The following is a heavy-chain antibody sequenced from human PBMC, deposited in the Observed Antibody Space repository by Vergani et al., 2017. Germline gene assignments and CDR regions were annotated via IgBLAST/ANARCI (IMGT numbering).Heavy chain of an antibody. J-gene: IGHJ4*02. D-gene: IGHD2-15*01. CDR1: GGSISSYY. V-gene: IGHV4-59*01. CDR2: IYYSGST. CDR3: ARLVVVAAGGGYFDY. Sequence: QVQLQESGPGLVKPSETLSLTCTVSGGSISSYYWSWIRQPPGKGLEWIGYIYYSGSTNYNPSLKSRVTISVDTSKNQFSLKLSAVTAADTAVYYCARLVVVAAGGGYFDYWGQGTLVTVSS.